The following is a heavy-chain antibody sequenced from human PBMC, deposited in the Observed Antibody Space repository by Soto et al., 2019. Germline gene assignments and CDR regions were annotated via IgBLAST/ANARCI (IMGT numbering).Heavy chain of an antibody. J-gene: IGHJ4*02. Sequence: PSETLSLTCTVSGGSISRYYWSWIRQPPGKGLEWIGYIYYSGSTNYNPSLKSRVTVSVDTSKNQFSLKLSSVTAADTAVYYCARATYYYGSGRTVEFDYWGQGTLVTVSS. D-gene: IGHD3-10*01. V-gene: IGHV4-59*08. CDR3: ARATYYYGSGRTVEFDY. CDR1: GGSISRYY. CDR2: IYYSGST.